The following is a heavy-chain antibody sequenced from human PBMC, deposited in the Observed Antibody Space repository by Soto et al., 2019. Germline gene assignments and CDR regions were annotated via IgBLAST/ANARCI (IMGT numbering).Heavy chain of an antibody. J-gene: IGHJ6*02. D-gene: IGHD3-22*01. CDR2: IYHSGST. V-gene: IGHV4-30-2*01. Sequence: QLQLQESGSGLVKPSQTLSLTCAVSGGSISSGGYSWSWIRQPPGKGLEWIGYIYHSGSTYYNPSLKSRVTISVDRSKNQFSLKLSSVTAADTAVYYCARGYDSSANSYYDGMDVWGQGTTVTVSS. CDR1: GGSISSGGYS. CDR3: ARGYDSSANSYYDGMDV.